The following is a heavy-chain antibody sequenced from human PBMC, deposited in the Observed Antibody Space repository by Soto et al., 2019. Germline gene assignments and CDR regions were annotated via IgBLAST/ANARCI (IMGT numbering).Heavy chain of an antibody. CDR3: AKDQGSSWYEIDY. J-gene: IGHJ4*02. D-gene: IGHD6-13*01. V-gene: IGHV3-23*01. CDR2: ISGSGGST. Sequence: EVQLLESGGGLVQPGGSRRLSCAASGFTFSNYAVTCVRQAPGKGLEWVSTISGSGGSTYYADSVNGRFTISRDNSKNTLYLQMNSLRAEDTAVYYCAKDQGSSWYEIDYWGQGTLVTVSS. CDR1: GFTFSNYA.